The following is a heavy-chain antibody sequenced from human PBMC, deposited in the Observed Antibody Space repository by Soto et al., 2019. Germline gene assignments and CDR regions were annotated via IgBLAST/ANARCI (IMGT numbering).Heavy chain of an antibody. D-gene: IGHD6-13*01. CDR1: GFTFSSYG. J-gene: IGHJ4*02. Sequence: QVQLVESGGGVVQPGRSLRLSCAASGFTFSSYGMHWVRQAPGKGLEWVAVIWYDGSNKYYADSVKGRFTISRDNSKNRLYLQMNSLRDEDTAVYYCASPRYTGYSSSWSFDYWGQGTLVSVSS. CDR3: ASPRYTGYSSSWSFDY. V-gene: IGHV3-33*01. CDR2: IWYDGSNK.